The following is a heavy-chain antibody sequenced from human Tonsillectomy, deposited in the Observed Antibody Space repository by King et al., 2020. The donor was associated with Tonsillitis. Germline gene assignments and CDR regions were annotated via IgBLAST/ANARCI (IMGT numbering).Heavy chain of an antibody. V-gene: IGHV5-51*03. D-gene: IGHD3-3*02. CDR1: GYNFTNYC. J-gene: IGHJ4*02. CDR2: IYPGDSDT. Sequence: VQLVQSGAEVKKPGESLKISCKGSGYNFTNYCITWVRQMPGKGLAWMGSIYPGDSDTRYSPSFQGQVTISVDKSISTAFLQWGSLKASDTAIYYCASSLEPFLEWSPCAYWGQGTLVTVSS. CDR3: ASSLEPFLEWSPCAY.